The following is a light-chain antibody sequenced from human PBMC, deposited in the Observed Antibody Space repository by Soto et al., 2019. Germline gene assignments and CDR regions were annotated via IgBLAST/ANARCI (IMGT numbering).Light chain of an antibody. CDR2: SVS. CDR1: SSDAGGFNY. CDR3: SSYTSSTTRV. V-gene: IGLV2-14*01. Sequence: QSALTQPASVSGSPGQSITISCTGTSSDAGGFNYVSWYQQYPGKAPKLMIYSVSNRPSGVSNRFSGSKSGNTASLTISGLQAEDEADYYCSSYTSSTTRVFGGGTKVTVL. J-gene: IGLJ3*02.